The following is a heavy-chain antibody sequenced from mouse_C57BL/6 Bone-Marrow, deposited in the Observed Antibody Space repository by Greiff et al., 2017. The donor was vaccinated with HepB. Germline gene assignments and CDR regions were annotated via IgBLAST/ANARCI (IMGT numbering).Heavy chain of an antibody. CDR1: GYSFTNYL. V-gene: IGHV1-54*01. Sequence: QVQLQQSGAELVRPGTSVKVSCKASGYSFTNYLIEWVKQRPGQGLEWIGVINPGSGGTNYNEKFKGKATLTADKSSSTAYMQLSSLTSEDSAVYFCARWGWLLGFYYWGQGTTLTVSS. CDR3: ARWGWLLGFYY. CDR2: INPGSGGT. J-gene: IGHJ2*01. D-gene: IGHD2-3*01.